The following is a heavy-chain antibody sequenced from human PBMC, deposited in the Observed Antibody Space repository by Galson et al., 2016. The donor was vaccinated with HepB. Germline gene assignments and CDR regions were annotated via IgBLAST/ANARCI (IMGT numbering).Heavy chain of an antibody. D-gene: IGHD6-25*01. CDR1: GFTFSYYW. V-gene: IGHV3-7*01. J-gene: IGHJ4*02. CDR3: ARDGLGTVAAASDLCN. CDR2: VNQDGGEK. Sequence: SLRLSCAASGFTFSYYWMSWVRQAPGKGLEWVANVNQDGGEKYYVDSVKGRFTISRDNAKNSLYLQMNSLRVEDTAVYYCARDGLGTVAAASDLCNWGQGTLVTVSS.